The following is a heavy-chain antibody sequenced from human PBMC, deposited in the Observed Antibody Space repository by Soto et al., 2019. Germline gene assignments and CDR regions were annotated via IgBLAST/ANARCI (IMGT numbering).Heavy chain of an antibody. V-gene: IGHV4-61*01. CDR2: IYYSGST. J-gene: IGHJ4*02. CDR1: GGSVSSGSYY. CDR3: ARTYGRNFDY. Sequence: SETLSLTCTVSGGSVSSGSYYWSWIRQPPGKGLEWIGYIYYSGSTNYNPSLKSRVTISVDTSKNQFSLKLSSVTAADTALYYCARTYGRNFDYWGQGTLVTVSS. D-gene: IGHD3-10*01.